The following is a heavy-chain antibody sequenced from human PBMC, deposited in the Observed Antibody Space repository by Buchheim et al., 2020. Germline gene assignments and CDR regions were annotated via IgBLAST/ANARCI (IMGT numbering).Heavy chain of an antibody. D-gene: IGHD2-2*01. CDR3: ARDSVPATAYTRGRGTGDFDY. CDR1: GYTFTGYY. CDR2: INPNSGGT. J-gene: IGHJ4*02. V-gene: IGHV1-2*04. Sequence: QVQLVQSGAEVKKPGASVKVSYKASGYTFTGYYKHWVRQAPGQGLEWMGWINPNSGGTNYAQKFQGWVTMTRDTSISTAYMELSRLISDDPAVYYCARDSVPATAYTRGRGTGDFDYWGQGTL.